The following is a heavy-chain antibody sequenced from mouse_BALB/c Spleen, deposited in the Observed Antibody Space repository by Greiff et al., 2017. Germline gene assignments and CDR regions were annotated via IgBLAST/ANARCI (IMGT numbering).Heavy chain of an antibody. Sequence: EVQVVESGAELVRSGASVKLSCTASGFNIKDYYMHWVKQRPEQGLEWIGWIDPENGDTEYAPKFQGKATMTADTSSNTAYLQLSSLTSEDTAVYYCTHYGNQFAYWGQGTLVTVSA. CDR1: GFNIKDYY. V-gene: IGHV14-4*02. J-gene: IGHJ3*01. D-gene: IGHD2-1*01. CDR2: IDPENGDT. CDR3: THYGNQFAY.